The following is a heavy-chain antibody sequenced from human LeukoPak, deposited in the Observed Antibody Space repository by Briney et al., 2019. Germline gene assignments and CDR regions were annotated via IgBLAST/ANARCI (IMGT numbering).Heavy chain of an antibody. CDR3: ARAGSSSSPRGDY. CDR1: GGSFSNYY. D-gene: IGHD6-6*01. V-gene: IGHV4-34*01. J-gene: IGHJ4*02. CDR2: INQSGNT. Sequence: SETLSLTCAVYGGSFSNYYWSWIRQPPGKGLEWIGEINQSGNTNYNPSLKSRVTISVDTSKNQFSLKLSSVTAADTAVYYCARAGSSSSPRGDYWGQGTLVTVSS.